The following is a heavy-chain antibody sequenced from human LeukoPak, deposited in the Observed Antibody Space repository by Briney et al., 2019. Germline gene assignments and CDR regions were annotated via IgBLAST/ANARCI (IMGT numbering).Heavy chain of an antibody. CDR2: IYYTGST. Sequence: SETLSLTCTVSGGSVNSDYWSWIRQPPGEGLEWIGYIYYTGSTNYNPSLKSRVTISVDTSKNQFSLKLSSVTAADTAVYHCARGRRYSSLYFDYWGQGTLVTVSS. J-gene: IGHJ4*02. D-gene: IGHD5-18*01. CDR1: GGSVNSDY. CDR3: ARGRRYSSLYFDY. V-gene: IGHV4-59*02.